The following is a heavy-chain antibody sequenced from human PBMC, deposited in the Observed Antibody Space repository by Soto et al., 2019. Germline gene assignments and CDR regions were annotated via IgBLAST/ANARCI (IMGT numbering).Heavy chain of an antibody. D-gene: IGHD3-3*01. CDR3: ATKRITIFGVVIPDFDY. V-gene: IGHV1-69*06. Sequence: ASVKVSCKASGGTFSSYAISWVRQAPGQGLEWMGGIIPIFGTANYAQKFQGRVTITADKSTSTAYMELSSLRSEDTAVYYCATKRITIFGVVIPDFDYSGHGTLVPVSS. CDR2: IIPIFGTA. J-gene: IGHJ4*01. CDR1: GGTFSSYA.